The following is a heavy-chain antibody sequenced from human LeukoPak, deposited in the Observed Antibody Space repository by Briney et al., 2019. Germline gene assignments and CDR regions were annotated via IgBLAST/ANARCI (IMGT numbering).Heavy chain of an antibody. V-gene: IGHV3-30*03. J-gene: IGHJ4*02. Sequence: PGGSLRLSCAVSGFTFSSYGMHWVRQAPGKGLEWVAVISYDGSNKYYADSVKGRFTISRDNSKNTLYLQMNSLRADDTAVYYCARPSNVYYFASGGYPDYWGQGTLVTVSS. D-gene: IGHD3-10*01. CDR3: ARPSNVYYFASGGYPDY. CDR1: GFTFSSYG. CDR2: ISYDGSNK.